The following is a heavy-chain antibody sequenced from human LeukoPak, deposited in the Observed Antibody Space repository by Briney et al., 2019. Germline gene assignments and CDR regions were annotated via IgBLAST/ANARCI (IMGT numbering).Heavy chain of an antibody. CDR3: AKDPRDIVAASPDFYFDY. Sequence: PGRSLRLSCAASGFTFSSYGMHWGRQAPGKGLEWVAVISFDATNKYYADSVKGRFTISRDNSKNTLYLQFNSLRAEDTAMYYCAKDPRDIVAASPDFYFDYWGQGTPVTVSS. J-gene: IGHJ4*02. D-gene: IGHD5-12*01. CDR2: ISFDATNK. CDR1: GFTFSSYG. V-gene: IGHV3-30*18.